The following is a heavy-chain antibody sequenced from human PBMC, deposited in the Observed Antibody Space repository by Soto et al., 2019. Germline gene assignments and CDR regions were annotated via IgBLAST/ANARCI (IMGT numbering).Heavy chain of an antibody. CDR2: IKAGGTT. Sequence: EVHLVESGGGLVKPGGSLRLSCAASGFTFNSAWMTWVRQAPGKGLEWVGRIKAGGTTEYAAPVKGRFTISRDDSKNMLYLQMNSLKNEDTAVYYCATDLPTLRPQVDYWGQGTLVTVSS. V-gene: IGHV3-15*07. D-gene: IGHD2-15*01. CDR3: ATDLPTLRPQVDY. J-gene: IGHJ4*02. CDR1: GFTFNSAW.